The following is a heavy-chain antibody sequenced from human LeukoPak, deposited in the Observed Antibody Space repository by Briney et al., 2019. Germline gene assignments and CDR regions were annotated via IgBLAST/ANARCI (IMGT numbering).Heavy chain of an antibody. CDR3: ARNQASGLDY. CDR2: INPSGGST. D-gene: IGHD3-10*01. Sequence: GASVKVSCKASGYTFTNYYIHWVRQAPEQGLEWMGFINPSGGSTSYAQKFQGRVTVTRDMSTSTVYMELSSLRSEDTAVYYCARNQASGLDYWGQGTLVTVSS. CDR1: GYTFTNYY. J-gene: IGHJ4*02. V-gene: IGHV1-46*01.